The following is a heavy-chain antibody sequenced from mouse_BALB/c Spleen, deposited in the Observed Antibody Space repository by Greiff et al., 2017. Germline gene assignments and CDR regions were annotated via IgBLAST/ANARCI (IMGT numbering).Heavy chain of an antibody. Sequence: EVQLQQSGAELVKPGASVKLSCTASGFNIKDTYMHWVKQRPEQGLEWIGRIDPANGNTKYDPKFQGKATITADTSSNTAYLQLSSLTSEDTAVYYCSREGRLRGGFDYWGQGTTLTVSS. V-gene: IGHV14-3*02. CDR3: SREGRLRGGFDY. J-gene: IGHJ2*01. CDR1: GFNIKDTY. D-gene: IGHD1-2*01. CDR2: IDPANGNT.